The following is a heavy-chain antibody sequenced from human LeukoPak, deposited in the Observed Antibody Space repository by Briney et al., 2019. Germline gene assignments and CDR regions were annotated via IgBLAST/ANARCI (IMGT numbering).Heavy chain of an antibody. J-gene: IGHJ5*02. CDR1: GGSISSSSYY. Sequence: SETLSLTCTVSGGSISSSSYYWVWIPQPPGKGLVWIGSIYDSGSTYYNPSLKSRVIISVDTSKNPFSLKLSSVTAADTAVYYCARDLTLVMVWGMGWFDPWGQGTLVTVSS. D-gene: IGHD3-10*01. V-gene: IGHV4-39*07. CDR2: IYDSGST. CDR3: ARDLTLVMVWGMGWFDP.